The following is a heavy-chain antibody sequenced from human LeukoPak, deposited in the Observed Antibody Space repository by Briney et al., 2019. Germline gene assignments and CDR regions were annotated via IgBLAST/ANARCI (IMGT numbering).Heavy chain of an antibody. V-gene: IGHV3-23*01. J-gene: IGHJ5*02. CDR1: GFTFNNAW. CDR2: ITSSGEST. Sequence: PGGSLRLSCAASGFTFNNAWMTWVRQAPGKGLEWVSSITSSGESTYYAGSVKGRFTISRDNSKNTVYLQMNSLRAEDTAVYYCARDRPNYYGSNGHYYQRNGDHWGQGTLVTVSS. CDR3: ARDRPNYYGSNGHYYQRNGDH. D-gene: IGHD3-22*01.